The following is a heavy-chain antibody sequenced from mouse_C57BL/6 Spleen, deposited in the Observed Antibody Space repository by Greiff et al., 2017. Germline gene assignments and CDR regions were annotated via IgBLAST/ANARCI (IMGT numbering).Heavy chain of an antibody. V-gene: IGHV1-69*01. Sequence: QVQLQQPGAELVMPGASVKLSCKASGYTFTSYWMHWVKQRPGQGLEWIGEIDPSDSYTNYNQKFQGKSTLTVDKSSSTAYLQLSSLTSEDSAGYYCARGGFLYAMDYWGQGTSVTVSS. CDR1: GYTFTSYW. CDR3: ARGGFLYAMDY. CDR2: IDPSDSYT. J-gene: IGHJ4*01.